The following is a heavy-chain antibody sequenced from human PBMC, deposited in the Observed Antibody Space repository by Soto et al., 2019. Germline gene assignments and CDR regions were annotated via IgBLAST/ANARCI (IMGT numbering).Heavy chain of an antibody. J-gene: IGHJ3*02. CDR1: GGSISSYY. D-gene: IGHD3-3*01. CDR3: ARHAPDFWSGYLVGAFDI. CDR2: IYYSGST. V-gene: IGHV4-59*08. Sequence: SETMSLTCTVSGGSISSYYGGGIRQPPGKGLEWIGYIYYSGSTNYNPSLKSRVTISVDTSKNQFSLKLSSVTAADTAVYYCARHAPDFWSGYLVGAFDIWGQGTMVTVSS.